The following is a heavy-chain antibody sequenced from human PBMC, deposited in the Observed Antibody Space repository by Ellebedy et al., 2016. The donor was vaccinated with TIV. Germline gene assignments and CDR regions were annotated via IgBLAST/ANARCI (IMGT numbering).Heavy chain of an antibody. CDR3: ARYSGSGTYYRNGMDV. D-gene: IGHD3-10*01. CDR1: GYTFIDYG. V-gene: IGHV1-18*01. CDR2: VSAYSGST. Sequence: AASVKVSCKSSGYTFIDYGISWVRQAPGQGLDWMGWVSAYSGSTNYADNLQGRVTMTTDTSTDTAYMELRSLRSDDTAVYYCARYSGSGTYYRNGMDVWGQGTTVTVSS. J-gene: IGHJ6*02.